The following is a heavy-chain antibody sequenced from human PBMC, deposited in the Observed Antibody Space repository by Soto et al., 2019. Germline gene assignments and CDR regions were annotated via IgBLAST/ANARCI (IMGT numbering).Heavy chain of an antibody. D-gene: IGHD2-2*01. CDR2: IYYSGST. V-gene: IGHV4-39*01. CDR3: AVVPAASSDY. J-gene: IGHJ4*02. CDR1: GGSISSSIYY. Sequence: SETLSLTCTVSGGSISSSIYYWGWIRQPPGKGLEWIGSIYYSGSTYYNPSLKSRVTISVDTSKNQFSLKLSSVTAADTAVYYCAVVPAASSDYWGQGTLVTVSS.